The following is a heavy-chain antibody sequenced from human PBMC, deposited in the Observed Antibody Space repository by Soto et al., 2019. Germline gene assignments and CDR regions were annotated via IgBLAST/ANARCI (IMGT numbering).Heavy chain of an antibody. J-gene: IGHJ5*02. D-gene: IGHD6-13*01. V-gene: IGHV4-39*01. CDR3: ARLLAAAEANWFDP. CDR1: GGSISSSSYY. CDR2: IYYSGST. Sequence: SETLSLTCTVSGGSISSSSYYWGWIRQPPGKGLEWIGSIYYSGSTYYNPSLKSRVTISVDTSKNQFSLKLSSVTAADTAVYYCARLLAAAEANWFDPWGQGTLVTVS.